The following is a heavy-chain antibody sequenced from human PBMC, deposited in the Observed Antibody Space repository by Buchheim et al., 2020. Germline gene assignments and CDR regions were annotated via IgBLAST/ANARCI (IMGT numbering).Heavy chain of an antibody. CDR3: ARGGDIVVVPAARGAIGMDV. D-gene: IGHD2-2*01. J-gene: IGHJ6*02. CDR2: IIPILGIA. Sequence: QVQLVQSGAEVKKPGSSVKVSCKASGGTFSSYAISWVRQAPGQGLEWMGRIIPILGIANYAQKFQGRVTITADKSTSTAYMELSSLRSEDTAVYYCARGGDIVVVPAARGAIGMDVWGQGTT. V-gene: IGHV1-69*04. CDR1: GGTFSSYA.